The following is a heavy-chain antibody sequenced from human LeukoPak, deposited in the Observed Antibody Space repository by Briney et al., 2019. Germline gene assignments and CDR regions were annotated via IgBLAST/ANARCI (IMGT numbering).Heavy chain of an antibody. CDR1: GYTFTSYY. J-gene: IGHJ3*02. CDR3: ARMYHYDSTGLRDASDI. V-gene: IGHV1-46*01. D-gene: IGHD3-22*01. Sequence: ASVKVSCKASGYTFTSYYMHWVRQAPGQGLEWMGIINPSGGSTSYAQKFQGRVTMTRDMSTSTVYMELSSLRSEDTAVYYCARMYHYDSTGLRDASDIWGQGTMVTVSS. CDR2: INPSGGST.